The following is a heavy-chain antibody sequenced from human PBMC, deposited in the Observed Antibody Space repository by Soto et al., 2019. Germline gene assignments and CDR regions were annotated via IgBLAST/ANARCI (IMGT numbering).Heavy chain of an antibody. CDR1: GYTFNAFY. CDR3: ARVALGYDYADV. Sequence: QVQLVQSGAEVKKPGASVKVSCKAFGYTFNAFYMHWVRQAPGEGLEWMGVINPSGAGTSYAQQFQGRVTMTRDTSTSTVYMELSSLRSEDTAVYYCARVALGYDYADVWGQGTTVTFSS. J-gene: IGHJ6*02. V-gene: IGHV1-46*02. D-gene: IGHD4-17*01. CDR2: INPSGAGT.